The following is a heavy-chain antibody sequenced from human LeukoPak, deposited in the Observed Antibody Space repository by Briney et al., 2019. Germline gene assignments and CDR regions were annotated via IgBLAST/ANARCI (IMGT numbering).Heavy chain of an antibody. CDR3: ARESRVLIGDGYYLDS. CDR2: LCIGRET. Sequence: PSETLSLTCTVSDVSISNYYWTWIRQPAGKGLEWIGRLCIGRETDYNPSLKSRVTMSVDTSNSQFSLRLTSVTAADTATYYCARESRVLIGDGYYLDSWGPGTLITVSS. V-gene: IGHV4-4*07. CDR1: DVSISNYY. D-gene: IGHD3-3*01. J-gene: IGHJ4*02.